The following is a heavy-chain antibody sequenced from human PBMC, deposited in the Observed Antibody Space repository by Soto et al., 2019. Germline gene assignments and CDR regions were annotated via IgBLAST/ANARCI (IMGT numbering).Heavy chain of an antibody. J-gene: IGHJ4*02. V-gene: IGHV1-8*01. CDR2: MNTNTGNT. CDR1: GYTFTEFD. CDR3: ARVVRFFGGHAGY. D-gene: IGHD3-3*01. Sequence: VASVTVSCKTSGYTFTEFDINWVRQAPGQGLEWMGWMNTNTGNTGYAQKFQGRVTMTRDTSISTAYMELRRLRSEDTAVYYCARVVRFFGGHAGYWGQGTLVTVSS.